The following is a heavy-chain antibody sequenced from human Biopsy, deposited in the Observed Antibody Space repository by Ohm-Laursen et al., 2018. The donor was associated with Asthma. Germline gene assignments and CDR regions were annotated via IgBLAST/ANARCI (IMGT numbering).Heavy chain of an antibody. CDR3: ARKARHGDYDFDY. V-gene: IGHV3-33*01. J-gene: IGHJ4*02. CDR2: IWYDGSKK. Sequence: SLRLSCAASGFTFSSYGMHWVRQAPGKGLEWVAVIWYDGSKKYYADSVKGRFTISRDNSKNTLYLQMNSLRAEDTAVYYCARKARHGDYDFDYWGQGTLVTVSS. D-gene: IGHD4-17*01. CDR1: GFTFSSYG.